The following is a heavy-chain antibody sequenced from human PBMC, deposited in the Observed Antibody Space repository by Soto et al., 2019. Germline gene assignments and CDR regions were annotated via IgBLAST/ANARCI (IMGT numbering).Heavy chain of an antibody. J-gene: IGHJ1*01. D-gene: IGHD2-2*01. CDR3: AKVPDIVVVPAAMGYFQH. CDR1: GFTFSSSW. Sequence: GGSLRLSCAASGFTFSSSWMHWVRQAPGKGLVWVSRVSGDGSSTNYADSVKGRFTISRDNAKNTLYLQMNSLRAEDTAVYYCAKVPDIVVVPAAMGYFQHWGQGTLVTVSS. V-gene: IGHV3-74*01. CDR2: VSGDGSST.